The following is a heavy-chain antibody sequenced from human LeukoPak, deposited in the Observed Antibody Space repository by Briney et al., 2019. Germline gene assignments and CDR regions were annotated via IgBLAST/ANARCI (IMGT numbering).Heavy chain of an antibody. D-gene: IGHD1-26*01. CDR1: AFTFSYYS. CDR3: AKDRIKSGSYYFDY. J-gene: IGHJ4*02. CDR2: ISGRSSTI. V-gene: IGHV3-48*01. Sequence: GSLRLSCAASAFTFSYYSMNWIRQAPGKGLEWVSYISGRSSTIYYADSVKGRFTISRDNAKNSMYLQMNSLRAEDTAVYYCAKDRIKSGSYYFDYWGQGTLVTVSS.